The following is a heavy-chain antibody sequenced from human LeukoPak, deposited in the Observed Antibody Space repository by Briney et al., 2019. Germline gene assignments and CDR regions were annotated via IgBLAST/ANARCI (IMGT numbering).Heavy chain of an antibody. J-gene: IGHJ2*01. D-gene: IGHD4-17*01. CDR2: INSDGSST. CDR3: ARAPTASYWYFDL. CDR1: GFTFSSYW. Sequence: GGSLRLSCAASGFTFSSYWMHWVRQAPGKGLVWVSRINSDGSSTSYADSVKGRFTISRDNAKNTLYLQMNSLRAEDTAVYYCARAPTASYWYFDLWGRGTLVTVSS. V-gene: IGHV3-74*01.